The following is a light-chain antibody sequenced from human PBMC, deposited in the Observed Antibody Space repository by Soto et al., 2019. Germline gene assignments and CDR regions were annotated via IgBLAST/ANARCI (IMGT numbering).Light chain of an antibody. CDR2: KAS. J-gene: IGKJ2*01. V-gene: IGKV1-5*03. CDR3: QQYNSIPRYT. CDR1: QSISSW. Sequence: DIQMTQSPSTLSASVGDRVTITCRASQSISSWLAWYQQKPGKATKLLIYKASSLESGVPSRFSGSGSGTEFTLTISSLQPDDFATYYCQQYNSIPRYTFGQGTKLEIK.